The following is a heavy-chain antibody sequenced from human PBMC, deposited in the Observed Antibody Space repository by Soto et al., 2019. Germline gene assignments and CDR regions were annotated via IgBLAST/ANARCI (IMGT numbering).Heavy chain of an antibody. CDR2: IYYSGST. V-gene: IGHV4-39*01. D-gene: IGHD5-12*01. J-gene: IGHJ6*03. CDR3: ASGADIVATLIGSMDV. CDR1: GGSISSSSYY. Sequence: QLQLQESGPGLVKPSETLSLTCTVSGGSISSSSYYWGWIRQPPGKGLEWIGSIYYSGSTYYNPSVTGRVTISVDTSKNQFSLILDPVTDADTAVYCCASGADIVATLIGSMDVWGKGTTVTVSS.